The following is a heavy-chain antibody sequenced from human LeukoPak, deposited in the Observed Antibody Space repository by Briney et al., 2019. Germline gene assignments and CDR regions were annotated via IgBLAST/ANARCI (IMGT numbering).Heavy chain of an antibody. Sequence: ASVKVSCKASGGTFSSYAISWVRQAPAQGLEWMGGIIPIFGTANYAQKFQGRVTITTDESTSTAYMELSSLRSEDTAVYYCARDMDTAMVPGVFDYWGQGTLVTVSS. CDR2: IIPIFGTA. CDR1: GGTFSSYA. D-gene: IGHD5-18*01. V-gene: IGHV1-69*05. CDR3: ARDMDTAMVPGVFDY. J-gene: IGHJ4*02.